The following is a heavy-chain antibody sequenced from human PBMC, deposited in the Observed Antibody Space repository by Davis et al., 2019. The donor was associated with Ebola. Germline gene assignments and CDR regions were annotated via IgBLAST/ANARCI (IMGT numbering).Heavy chain of an antibody. CDR1: GGSISSYY. J-gene: IGHJ3*02. CDR3: AGGDSVWGRGAFDI. D-gene: IGHD3-16*01. CDR2: IYYSGST. V-gene: IGHV4-59*01. Sequence: MPSETLSLTCTVSGGSISSYYWSWIRQPPGKGLEWIGYIYYSGSTNYNPSLKSRVTISVDTSKNQFSLKLSSVTAADAAVYFCAGGDSVWGRGAFDIWGQGTMVTVSS.